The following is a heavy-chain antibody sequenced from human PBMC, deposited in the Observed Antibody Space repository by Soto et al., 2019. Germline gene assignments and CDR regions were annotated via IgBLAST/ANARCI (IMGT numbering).Heavy chain of an antibody. V-gene: IGHV1-2*02. CDR2: INPKSGGT. J-gene: IGHJ3*02. CDR3: ATDRVAFDM. D-gene: IGHD3-22*01. CDR1: GYMFTGYY. Sequence: VKVSCKAAGYMFTGYYVDLVRQAPGQGLEWMGWINPKSGGTKYAEKFQGRVSMTGDTPITTAYLEMSSLTSDDTAVYYCATDRVAFDMWGQGTKVTVSS.